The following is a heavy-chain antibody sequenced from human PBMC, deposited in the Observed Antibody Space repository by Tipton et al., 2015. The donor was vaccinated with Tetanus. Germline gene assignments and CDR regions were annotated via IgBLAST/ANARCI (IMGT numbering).Heavy chain of an antibody. V-gene: IGHV4-31*03. D-gene: IGHD3-10*01. CDR1: GGSISSGGYY. CDR3: AREMVRGVQDY. J-gene: IGHJ4*02. CDR2: IYYSGST. Sequence: LRLSCTVSGGSISSGGYYWSWIRQHPGKGLEWIGYIYYSGSTYYNPSLKSRVTISVDTSKNQFSLKLSSVTAADTAVYYCAREMVRGVQDYWGQGTLVTVSS.